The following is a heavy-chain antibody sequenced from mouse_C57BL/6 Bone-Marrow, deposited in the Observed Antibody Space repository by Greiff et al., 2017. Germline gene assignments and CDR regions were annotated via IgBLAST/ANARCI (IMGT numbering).Heavy chain of an antibody. D-gene: IGHD4-1*02. CDR2: INPGSGGT. CDR3: ARPNLGTQLGRDY. V-gene: IGHV1-54*01. Sequence: QVQLQQSGAELVRPGTSVKVSCKASGYAFTNYLIEWVKQRPGQGLEWIGVINPGSGGTNYNEKFKGKATLTADKSSSTAYMHLSSLTSEDSAVYFCARPNLGTQLGRDYWGQGTTLTVSS. CDR1: GYAFTNYL. J-gene: IGHJ2*01.